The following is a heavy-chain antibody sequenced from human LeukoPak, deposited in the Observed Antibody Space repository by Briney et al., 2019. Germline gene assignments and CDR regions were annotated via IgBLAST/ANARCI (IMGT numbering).Heavy chain of an antibody. CDR2: ISGTGGNT. CDR3: ATHPKPKTFDP. J-gene: IGHJ5*02. D-gene: IGHD1-14*01. V-gene: IGHV3-23*01. Sequence: GGSLRLSCAASGFIFSSYDMSWVRQAPGKGLEWVSSISGTGGNTYYADSVKGRFTVSRDNSKNTLYLQMNSLRVEDTAVYYCATHPKPKTFDPWGQGTLVTVSS. CDR1: GFIFSSYD.